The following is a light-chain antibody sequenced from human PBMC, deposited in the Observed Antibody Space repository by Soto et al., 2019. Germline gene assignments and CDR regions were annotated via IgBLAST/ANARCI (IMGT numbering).Light chain of an antibody. Sequence: EIGLTQSPGTLSLAPGERATISCRASQSISSSNLAWYQQKPGRAPRLLLYGASNRAAGIPDGFSGSGSGTDFTLTISRLEAEDFVMYYCHQYGRTPDWDRWMFGQGTKVEVK. CDR2: GAS. CDR3: HQYGRTPDWDRWM. CDR1: QSISSSN. J-gene: IGKJ1*01. V-gene: IGKV3-20*01.